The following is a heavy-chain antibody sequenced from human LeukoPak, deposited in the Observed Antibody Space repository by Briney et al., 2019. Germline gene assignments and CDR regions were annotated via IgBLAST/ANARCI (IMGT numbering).Heavy chain of an antibody. V-gene: IGHV3-20*04. CDR3: ARDRRGGSYYYYYYMDV. J-gene: IGHJ6*03. Sequence: PGGSLRLSCAASGFTFDDYGMSWVRQAPGKGLEWVSGINWNGGRTGYADSVKGRFTISRDNAKNSLYLQMNSLRAEDTALYYCARDRRGGSYYYYYYMDVWGKGTTVTVSS. CDR2: INWNGGRT. D-gene: IGHD1-26*01. CDR1: GFTFDDYG.